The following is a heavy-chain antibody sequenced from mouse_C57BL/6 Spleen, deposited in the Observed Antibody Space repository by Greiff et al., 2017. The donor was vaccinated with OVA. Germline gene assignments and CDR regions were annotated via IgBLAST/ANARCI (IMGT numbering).Heavy chain of an antibody. Sequence: EVQVVESGPGLVKPSQSLSLTCSVTGYSITSGYYWNWIRQFPGNKLEWMGYISYDGSNNYNPSLKNRISITRDTSKNQFFLKLNSVTTEDTATYYCAREKYDYFAYWGQGTLVTVSA. D-gene: IGHD2-4*01. CDR1: GYSITSGYY. J-gene: IGHJ3*01. V-gene: IGHV3-6*01. CDR3: AREKYDYFAY. CDR2: ISYDGSN.